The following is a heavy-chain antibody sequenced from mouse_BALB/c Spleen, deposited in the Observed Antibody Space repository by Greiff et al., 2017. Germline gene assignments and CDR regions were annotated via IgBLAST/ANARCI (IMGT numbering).Heavy chain of an antibody. CDR1: GFTFTDYY. V-gene: IGHV7-3*02. D-gene: IGHD1-1*01. Sequence: EVKLMESGGGLVQPGGSLRLSCATSGFTFTDYYMSWVRQPPGKALEWLGFIRNKANGYTTEYSASVKGRFTISRDNSQSILYLQMNTLRAEDSATYYCARDLIYYYGSSWAMDYWGQGTSVTVSS. CDR3: ARDLIYYYGSSWAMDY. CDR2: IRNKANGYTT. J-gene: IGHJ4*01.